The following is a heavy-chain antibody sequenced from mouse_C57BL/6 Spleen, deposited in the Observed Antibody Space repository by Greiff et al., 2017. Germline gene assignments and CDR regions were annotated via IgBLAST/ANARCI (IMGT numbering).Heavy chain of an antibody. J-gene: IGHJ1*03. Sequence: QVQLQQPGAELVRPGSSVKLSCKASGYTFTSYWMHWVKQRPIQGLEWIGNIDPSDSETHYNQKFKDKATLTVDKSSSTAYMQLSSLTSEDSAVYYCARMGLGMRYFDVWGTGTTVTVSS. CDR2: IDPSDSET. D-gene: IGHD4-1*01. CDR1: GYTFTSYW. CDR3: ARMGLGMRYFDV. V-gene: IGHV1-52*01.